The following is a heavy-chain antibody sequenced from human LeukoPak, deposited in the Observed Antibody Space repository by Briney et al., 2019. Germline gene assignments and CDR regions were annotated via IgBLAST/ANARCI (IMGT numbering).Heavy chain of an antibody. CDR1: GFTFSSYA. Sequence: GGSLRLSCEASGFTFSSYAMSWGRQAPGKGLEWVANIKLDGSEKNYVDSVKGRFTISRDNTKNSLYLQMNSLRAEDTAVFYCARDQYDTWSRRGNFDSWGQGTLVIVSS. D-gene: IGHD3-3*01. J-gene: IGHJ4*02. CDR3: ARDQYDTWSRRGNFDS. CDR2: IKLDGSEK. V-gene: IGHV3-7*03.